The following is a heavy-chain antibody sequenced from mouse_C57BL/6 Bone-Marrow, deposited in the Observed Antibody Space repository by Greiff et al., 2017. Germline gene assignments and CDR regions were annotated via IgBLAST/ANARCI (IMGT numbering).Heavy chain of an antibody. CDR1: GYAFSSYW. J-gene: IGHJ4*01. V-gene: IGHV1-80*01. Sequence: QVHVKQSGAELVKPGASVKISCKASGYAFSSYWMNWVKQRPGKGLEWIGQIYPGDGDTNYNGKFKGKATLTADKSSSTAYMQLSSLTSEDSAVYFCARTTTVVATDAMDYWGQGTSVTVSS. CDR3: ARTTTVVATDAMDY. D-gene: IGHD1-1*01. CDR2: IYPGDGDT.